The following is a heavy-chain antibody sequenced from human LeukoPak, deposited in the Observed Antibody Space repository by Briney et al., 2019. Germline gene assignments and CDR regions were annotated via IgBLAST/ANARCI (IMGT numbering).Heavy chain of an antibody. D-gene: IGHD1-26*01. CDR1: GFTFSSYD. CDR3: AKGPYSGTYYVSEFDY. J-gene: IGHJ4*02. CDR2: ISDSGDGS. V-gene: IGHV3-23*01. Sequence: GGSLRLSCAASGFTFSSYDMNWVRQAPGKGLEWVSVISDSGDGSNYADSVKGRFTISRDNSKNTLYLQMDSLRAEDAAIYYCAKGPYSGTYYVSEFDYWGQGTLVTVSS.